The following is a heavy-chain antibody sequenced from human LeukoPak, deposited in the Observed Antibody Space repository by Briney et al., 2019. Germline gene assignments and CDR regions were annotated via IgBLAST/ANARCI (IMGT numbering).Heavy chain of an antibody. CDR1: GGSFSGYY. CDR2: IDYSGRT. Sequence: PSETLSLTCAVYGGSFSGYYWSWIRQPPGKGLEWLGSIDYSGRTYYNPSLKSRATISRDTSRNQFSLKLSSVTAADTAVYYCAREYTLYRSGWFLDYWGQGTVVTVSS. J-gene: IGHJ4*02. D-gene: IGHD6-19*01. CDR3: AREYTLYRSGWFLDY. V-gene: IGHV4-34*01.